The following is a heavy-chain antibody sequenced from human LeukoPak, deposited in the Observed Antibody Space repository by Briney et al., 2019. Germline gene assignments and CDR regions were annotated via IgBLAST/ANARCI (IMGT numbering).Heavy chain of an antibody. Sequence: PSETLSLTCTVSGGSISSYYWSWIRQPPGKGLEWIGYIYYSGSTNYNPSLKSRVTISVDTSKNQFSLKLSSVTAADTAVYYCAREGAGFDYGFDYWGQGTLVTVSS. CDR1: GGSISSYY. J-gene: IGHJ4*02. D-gene: IGHD4-17*01. CDR2: IYYSGST. V-gene: IGHV4-59*12. CDR3: AREGAGFDYGFDY.